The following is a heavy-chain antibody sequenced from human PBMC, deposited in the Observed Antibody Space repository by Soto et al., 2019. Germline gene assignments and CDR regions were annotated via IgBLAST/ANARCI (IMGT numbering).Heavy chain of an antibody. V-gene: IGHV3-23*01. J-gene: IGHJ4*02. D-gene: IGHD3-16*01. CDR1: GFTLSSYA. CDR2: ISGSGGST. Sequence: AGGSLRLSCAGSGFTLSSYAMSWGRQAPGKGLEWVSAISGSGGSTYYADSGKDRVTISRDKSKSTVYMQMSSLRSEDTAVYYCAAGDGGEGDYWSRGTLVTVSS. CDR3: AAGDGGEGDY.